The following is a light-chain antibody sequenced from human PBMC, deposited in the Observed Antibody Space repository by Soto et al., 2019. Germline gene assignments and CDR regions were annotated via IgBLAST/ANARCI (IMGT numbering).Light chain of an antibody. V-gene: IGKV1-9*01. Sequence: DIQLTQSPSFLSASVGDKVTITCRASQGISDYLAWYQQKPGKAPKLLIYGASTLQRGVPSRFSGSRSGTEFTLTISSLQPEDFATYYCQQVNSFSLTFGGGTKVDIK. J-gene: IGKJ4*01. CDR3: QQVNSFSLT. CDR1: QGISDY. CDR2: GAS.